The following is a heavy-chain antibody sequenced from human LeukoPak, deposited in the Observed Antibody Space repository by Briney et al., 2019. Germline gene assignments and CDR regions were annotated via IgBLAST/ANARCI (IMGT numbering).Heavy chain of an antibody. V-gene: IGHV1-69*05. CDR2: IIPIFGTA. CDR1: GGTFTSYA. Sequence: SVKVSCKASGGTFTSYAISWVRQAPGQGLEWMGGIIPIFGTANYAQKFQGRVTITTDESTSTAYMELSSLRSEDTAVYYCARDVAYSSSSPEDDYWGQGTLVTVSS. D-gene: IGHD6-6*01. J-gene: IGHJ4*02. CDR3: ARDVAYSSSSPEDDY.